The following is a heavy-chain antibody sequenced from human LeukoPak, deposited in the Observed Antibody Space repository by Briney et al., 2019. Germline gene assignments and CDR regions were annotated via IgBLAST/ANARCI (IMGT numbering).Heavy chain of an antibody. CDR2: IYHRGST. J-gene: IGHJ6*02. CDR3: AKLSSSWTDYYYGVDV. D-gene: IGHD6-13*01. V-gene: IGHV4-4*02. Sequence: SETLSLTCAVSGGSISSSNWWSWVRQPPGQGLEWIGEIYHRGSTNYNPSLKSRVTISVDKSKNQFSLKLSSVTAADTAVYYCAKLSSSWTDYYYGVDVWGQGTTVTVSS. CDR1: GGSISSSNW.